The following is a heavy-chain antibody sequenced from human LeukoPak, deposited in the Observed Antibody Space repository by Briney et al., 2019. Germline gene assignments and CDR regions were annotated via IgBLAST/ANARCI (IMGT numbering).Heavy chain of an antibody. Sequence: QPGGSLRLSCAASGFTFSSYAMSLVRQAPGKGLEWVSVFSASGGSTYYADSVKGRFTISRDNSKNTLYLQMNSLGAEDTAVYYCAKVGYISGWSHFDYWGQGTLVTVSS. V-gene: IGHV3-23*01. CDR1: GFTFSSYA. CDR3: AKVGYISGWSHFDY. J-gene: IGHJ4*02. CDR2: FSASGGST. D-gene: IGHD6-19*01.